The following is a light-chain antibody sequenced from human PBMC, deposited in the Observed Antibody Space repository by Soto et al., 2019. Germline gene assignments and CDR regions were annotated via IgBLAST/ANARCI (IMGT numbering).Light chain of an antibody. V-gene: IGKV3D-20*02. CDR2: GAS. CDR1: QSVSSSY. Sequence: EVVMTQSPATLSVSPGERATLSCRASQSVSSSYLAWYQQKPGQAPRLLIYGASSRATGIPDRFSGSGSGTDFTLTISDVQPEDFALYYCHQRQSWPRTFGQGTKGDIK. J-gene: IGKJ1*01. CDR3: HQRQSWPRT.